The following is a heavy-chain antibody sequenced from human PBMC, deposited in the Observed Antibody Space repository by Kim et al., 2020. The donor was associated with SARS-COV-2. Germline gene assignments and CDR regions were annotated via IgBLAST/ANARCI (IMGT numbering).Heavy chain of an antibody. CDR1: RFTFDDYA. CDR3: AKDNLGRVLLWFGGEFDY. J-gene: IGHJ4*02. Sequence: GGSLRLSCAASRFTFDDYAMHWVRQAPGKGLEWVSGISWNSGSIGYADSVKGRFTISRDNAKNSLYLQMNSLRAEDTALYYCAKDNLGRVLLWFGGEFDYWGQGTLVTVSS. V-gene: IGHV3-9*01. D-gene: IGHD3-10*01. CDR2: ISWNSGSI.